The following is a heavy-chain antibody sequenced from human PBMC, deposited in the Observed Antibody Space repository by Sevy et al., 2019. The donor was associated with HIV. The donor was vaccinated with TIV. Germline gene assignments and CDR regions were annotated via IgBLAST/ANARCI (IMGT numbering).Heavy chain of an antibody. D-gene: IGHD3-3*01. V-gene: IGHV3-30*04. J-gene: IGHJ3*02. CDR3: ARPRFLEWLSSAAFDI. Sequence: GGSLRLSCTSSGFVFSSYAMHWVRQAPGKGLEWVAFIAYDGSNKNYADSVKGRFTLSRDNSKNTLYLQMNSLGAEDTAVYYCARPRFLEWLSSAAFDIWGQGTMVTVSS. CDR2: IAYDGSNK. CDR1: GFVFSSYA.